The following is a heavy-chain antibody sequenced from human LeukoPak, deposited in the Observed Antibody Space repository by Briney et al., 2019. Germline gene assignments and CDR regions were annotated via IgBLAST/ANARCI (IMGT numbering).Heavy chain of an antibody. Sequence: PGGSLRLSCAASGFTFSTYGMHWVRQAPGKGLEWVAFIRYDGSNKYYADSVKGRFTISRDTSKNTLYLQMNSLRAEDTAVYYCAKSGLPNAYYYYMDVWGKGTTVTVSS. CDR3: AKSGLPNAYYYYMDV. D-gene: IGHD5-12*01. J-gene: IGHJ6*03. CDR1: GFTFSTYG. CDR2: IRYDGSNK. V-gene: IGHV3-30*02.